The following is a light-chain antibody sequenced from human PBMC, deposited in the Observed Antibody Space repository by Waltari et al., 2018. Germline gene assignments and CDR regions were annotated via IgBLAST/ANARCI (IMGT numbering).Light chain of an antibody. CDR2: VNSDGSH. V-gene: IGLV4-69*01. CDR1: SGHSSNA. J-gene: IGLJ3*02. Sequence: QLVLTQSPSASASLGASVKLTCTLSSGHSSNAIAWLQQQPEKGPRYLMKVNSDGSHSKGDKLPDRFSGSSSGTEHYLTSSSLQSEDEADYYCQTGGHGTWVFGGGTKLTVL. CDR3: QTGGHGTWV.